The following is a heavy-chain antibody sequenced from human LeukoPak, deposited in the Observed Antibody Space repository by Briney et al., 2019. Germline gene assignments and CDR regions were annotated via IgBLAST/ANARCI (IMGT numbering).Heavy chain of an antibody. V-gene: IGHV3-7*01. Sequence: GGSLRLSCAASGFTFSSHWMSWVRQAPGKGLEWVANIKKDGSEKYYADAVKGRFTISRDNAKTSLYLQMNSLRAEDTAVYYCARDLSGIAGYTYGRGIDYWGQGTMVTVSS. J-gene: IGHJ4*02. CDR1: GFTFSSHW. D-gene: IGHD5-18*01. CDR3: ARDLSGIAGYTYGRGIDY. CDR2: IKKDGSEK.